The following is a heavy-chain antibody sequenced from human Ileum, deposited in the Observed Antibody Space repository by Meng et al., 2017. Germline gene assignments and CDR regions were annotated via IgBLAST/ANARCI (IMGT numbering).Heavy chain of an antibody. Sequence: ASVKVSCKTSGYTFTTYGITWVRQAPGQGLEWLGWFSPYNGNTNYAQKFQGRVTMTTDTSTSAAYIEVRTLRSDDTAVYYCARGGVASSGWYIYFDYWGQGTLVTVSS. CDR2: FSPYNGNT. CDR3: ARGGVASSGWYIYFDY. CDR1: GYTFTTYG. D-gene: IGHD6-19*01. V-gene: IGHV1-18*01. J-gene: IGHJ4*02.